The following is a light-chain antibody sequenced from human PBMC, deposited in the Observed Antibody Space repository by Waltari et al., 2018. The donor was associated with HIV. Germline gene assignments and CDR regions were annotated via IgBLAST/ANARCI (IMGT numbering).Light chain of an antibody. CDR3: LQYHESPRT. CDR1: ERLGRGV. Sequence: EIVLTQSPDILSLSLGEKATFSCRASERLGRGVFGSTLFGTSDIAWDQQKPCEPPRLLLYGETRRASGIPDRLSGSESGLEFTLIIDGLEPEDFATYYCLQYHESPRTIGRGNKV. V-gene: IGKV3-20*01. J-gene: IGKJ1*01. CDR2: GET.